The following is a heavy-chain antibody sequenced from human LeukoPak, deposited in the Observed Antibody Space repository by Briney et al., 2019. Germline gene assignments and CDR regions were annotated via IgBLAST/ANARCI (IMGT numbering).Heavy chain of an antibody. V-gene: IGHV3-20*04. J-gene: IGHJ5*02. D-gene: IGHD6-13*01. CDR1: GFTFDDYG. CDR2: IDWNGGST. CDR3: ARESVYSSSWYGKRWFDP. Sequence: GGSLRLSCAASGFTFDDYGMSWVRQVPGKGLEWLSGIDWNGGSTGYADSVKGRFTISRDNAKNSLYLQMNSLRAEDTAVYYCARESVYSSSWYGKRWFDPWGQGTLVTVSS.